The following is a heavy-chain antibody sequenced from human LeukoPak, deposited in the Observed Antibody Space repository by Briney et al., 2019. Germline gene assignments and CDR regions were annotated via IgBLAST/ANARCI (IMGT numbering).Heavy chain of an antibody. J-gene: IGHJ5*02. CDR1: GYTFTSYD. CDR2: MNPNSGNT. D-gene: IGHD2-15*01. V-gene: IGHV1-8*01. CDR3: ARGLRYCSGGSCHNWFDP. Sequence: VASVKVSCKASGYTFTSYDINWVRQATGQGLEWMGWMNPNSGNTGYAQKFQGRVTMTRNTSISTAYMELSSLRSEDTAVYYCARGLRYCSGGSCHNWFDPWGQGTLVTVSS.